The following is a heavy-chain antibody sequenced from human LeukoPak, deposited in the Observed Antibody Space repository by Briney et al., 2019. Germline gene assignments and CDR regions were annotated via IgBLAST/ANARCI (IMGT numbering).Heavy chain of an antibody. V-gene: IGHV4-59*12. CDR3: ARGGRDTIFGVVIIPFDY. J-gene: IGHJ4*02. D-gene: IGHD3-3*01. CDR2: IYYSGST. Sequence: SETLSLTCTVSGGSISSYYWSWIRQPPGKGLEWIGYIYYSGSTNYNPSLKSRVTISVDTSKNQFSLKLSSVTAADTAVYYCARGGRDTIFGVVIIPFDYWGQGTLVTVSS. CDR1: GGSISSYY.